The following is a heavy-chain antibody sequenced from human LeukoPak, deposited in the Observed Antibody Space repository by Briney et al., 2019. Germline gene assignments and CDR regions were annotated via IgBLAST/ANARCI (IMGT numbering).Heavy chain of an antibody. V-gene: IGHV1-18*01. CDR3: AKDLYSSLSGSEVFDV. J-gene: IGHJ3*01. Sequence: ASVKVSCKASGYLFISYGINWVRQAPGQGLEWMGWISAYNGQTNYAQEFQGRVTMTTDTSTTTAYMELTGLRFNDTAVYYCAKDLYSSLSGSEVFDVWGQGTRVTVSS. D-gene: IGHD3-10*01. CDR1: GYLFISYG. CDR2: ISAYNGQT.